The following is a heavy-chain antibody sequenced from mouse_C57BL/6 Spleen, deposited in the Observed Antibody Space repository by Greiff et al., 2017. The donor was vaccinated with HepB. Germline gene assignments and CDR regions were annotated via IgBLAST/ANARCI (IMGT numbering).Heavy chain of an antibody. CDR3: ARGYDYDYAMDY. J-gene: IGHJ4*01. V-gene: IGHV1-66*01. Sequence: VQVVESGPELVKPGASVKISCKASGYSFTSYYIHWVKQRPGQGLEWIGWIYPGSGNTKYNEKFKGKATLTADTSSSTAYMQLSSLTSEDSAVYYCARGYDYDYAMDYWGQGTSVTVSS. CDR2: IYPGSGNT. CDR1: GYSFTSYY. D-gene: IGHD2-4*01.